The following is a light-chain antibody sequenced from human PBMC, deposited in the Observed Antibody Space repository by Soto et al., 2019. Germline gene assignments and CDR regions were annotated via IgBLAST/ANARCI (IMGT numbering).Light chain of an antibody. V-gene: IGKV1-27*01. CDR3: QKYNSAPWT. Sequence: DIQMTQSPSSLSASGGDRVTITCRASQGISNHLSWYQQKPGKVPKLLINAASILQPGAPSRFSGSGSGTDFTLTISSLQPEDVATYYRQKYNSAPWTFGQGTKVEIK. J-gene: IGKJ1*01. CDR1: QGISNH. CDR2: AAS.